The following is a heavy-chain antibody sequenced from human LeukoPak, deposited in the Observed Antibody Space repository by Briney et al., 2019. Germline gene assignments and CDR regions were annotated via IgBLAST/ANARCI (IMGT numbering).Heavy chain of an antibody. D-gene: IGHD1-26*01. CDR3: ARGVVGPTKVHASDI. Sequence: PGGSLRLSCAASGFTVISNYMTWVRQAQGKGLEWVSVLYSGGTTFYADAAKGRFTISRDNSKNTLYLQMNSLRAEDTAVYLCARGVVGPTKVHASDIWGQGTTVTVSS. J-gene: IGHJ3*02. V-gene: IGHV3-53*01. CDR2: LYSGGTT. CDR1: GFTVISNY.